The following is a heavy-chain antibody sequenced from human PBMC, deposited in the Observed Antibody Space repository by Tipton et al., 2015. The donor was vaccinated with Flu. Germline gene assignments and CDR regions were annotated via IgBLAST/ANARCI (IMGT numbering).Heavy chain of an antibody. CDR1: GYSISSGYY. D-gene: IGHD2/OR15-2a*01. CDR3: ARAEIGDFDY. CDR2: IYHNGDI. J-gene: IGHJ4*02. Sequence: GLVKPSETLSLTCAVSGYSISSGYYCGWIRQPPGKGLEWIGSIYHNGDIHFNPCLKSRVSITVDTSNNRFSLNLTSVTAADTAVYYCARAEIGDFDYWGQGTMVTVSS. V-gene: IGHV4-38-2*01.